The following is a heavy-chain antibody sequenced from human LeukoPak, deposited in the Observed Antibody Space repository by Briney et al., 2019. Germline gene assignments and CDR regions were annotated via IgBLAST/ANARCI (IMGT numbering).Heavy chain of an antibody. D-gene: IGHD3-10*01. V-gene: IGHV5-51*01. CDR1: GYNLANYW. CDR3: ARVRDGRAFGAIDY. Sequence: GESLKIYCKVSGYNLANYWIGWVRQMPGKGLEWMGIIYPGDSDTRYSPSFQGQVTISADKSISTAFLQWSSLKASDTAMYYCARVRDGRAFGAIDYWGQGTLVTVSS. CDR2: IYPGDSDT. J-gene: IGHJ4*02.